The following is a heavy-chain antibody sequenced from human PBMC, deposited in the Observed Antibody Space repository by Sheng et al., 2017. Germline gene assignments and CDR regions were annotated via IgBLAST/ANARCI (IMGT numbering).Heavy chain of an antibody. Sequence: VQLVESGGTLVQPGESLRVSCAASGITFSGYLLNWVRQSPGKGLEWVANIEPDGSDKYYVDSVKGRFTISRDDARDSLYLQMNNLRVEDTAVYFCARDRWNDYWGQGTLVTVSS. CDR3: ARDRWNDY. D-gene: IGHD1-1*01. V-gene: IGHV3-7*01. CDR1: GITFSGYL. CDR2: IEPDGSDK. J-gene: IGHJ4*02.